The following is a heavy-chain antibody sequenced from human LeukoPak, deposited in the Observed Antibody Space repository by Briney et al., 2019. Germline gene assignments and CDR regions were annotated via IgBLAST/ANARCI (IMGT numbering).Heavy chain of an antibody. CDR2: IYYTGSA. D-gene: IGHD6-19*01. Sequence: PSETLSLTCAVYGGSFSGYYWSWIRQPPGKGLEWIGYIYYTGSANYNPSLKSRVTISVDTSKNQFSLKLSSVTAADTAVYYCARLQYSSGWPHFDYWGQGNLVTVSS. CDR1: GGSFSGYY. J-gene: IGHJ4*02. V-gene: IGHV4-59*01. CDR3: ARLQYSSGWPHFDY.